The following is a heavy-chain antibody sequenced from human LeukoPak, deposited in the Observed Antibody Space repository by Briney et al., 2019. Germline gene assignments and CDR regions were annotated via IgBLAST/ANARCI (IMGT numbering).Heavy chain of an antibody. D-gene: IGHD1-26*01. V-gene: IGHV4-39*07. CDR3: ARDRVRWELPRYYFDY. J-gene: IGHJ4*02. Sequence: SEILSLTCTVSGGSISSSSYYWGWGRQPPGKGLEWVGSIYYSGSTYYNPSLKSRVTISVDTSKNQFSLKLSSVTAADTAVYYCARDRVRWELPRYYFDYWGQGTLVTVSS. CDR1: GGSISSSSYY. CDR2: IYYSGST.